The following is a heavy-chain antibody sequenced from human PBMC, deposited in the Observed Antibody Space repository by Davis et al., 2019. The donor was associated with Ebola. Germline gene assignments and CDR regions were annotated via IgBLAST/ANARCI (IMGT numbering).Heavy chain of an antibody. J-gene: IGHJ3*01. D-gene: IGHD1-26*01. CDR3: ARTSIVGITTTASDV. CDR2: LNPNDGRT. CDR1: GYTFTNYY. Sequence: ASVKVSCKASGYTFTNYYMHWVXXXXXXXXXXXXXLNPNDGRTIYAQKFQGRVTVTRDTSTGTAYMELRSLRSDDTAVFFFARTSIVGITTTASDVWGQGTKVTVSS. V-gene: IGHV1-46*01.